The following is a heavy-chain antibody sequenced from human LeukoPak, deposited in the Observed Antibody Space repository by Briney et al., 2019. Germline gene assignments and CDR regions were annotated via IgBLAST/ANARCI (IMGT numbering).Heavy chain of an antibody. D-gene: IGHD3-3*01. V-gene: IGHV4-59*01. Sequence: PSETLSLTCTVSGGSISSYYWSWIRQPPGKGLEWIGYIYYSGSTNYNPSLKSRVTISVDTSKNQFSLKLGSVTAADTAVYYCARGTLFGMVINWDYWGQGTLVTVSS. CDR3: ARGTLFGMVINWDY. CDR1: GGSISSYY. CDR2: IYYSGST. J-gene: IGHJ4*02.